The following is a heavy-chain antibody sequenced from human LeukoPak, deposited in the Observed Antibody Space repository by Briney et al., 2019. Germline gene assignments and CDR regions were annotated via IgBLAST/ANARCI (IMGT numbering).Heavy chain of an antibody. V-gene: IGHV3-74*01. J-gene: IGHJ6*02. CDR3: ARDYGRSRDYGMDV. CDR1: AFIFSGHW. D-gene: IGHD3-10*01. Sequence: GGSLRLSCEGSAFIFSGHWMNWVRQAPGKGLVWVSRINSDGSSTTYADSAKGRFTISRDNAKNTLYLQMNSLRAEDTAVYFCARDYGRSRDYGMDVWGQGTTVTVSS. CDR2: INSDGSST.